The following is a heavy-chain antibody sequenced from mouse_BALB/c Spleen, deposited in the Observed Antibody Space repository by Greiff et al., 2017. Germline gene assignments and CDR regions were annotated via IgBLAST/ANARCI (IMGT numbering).Heavy chain of an antibody. D-gene: IGHD2-4*01. CDR1: GFNIKDTY. CDR2: IDPANGNT. J-gene: IGHJ2*01. CDR3: ARGMITGYFDY. V-gene: IGHV14-3*02. Sequence: EVKLQQSGAELVKPGASVKLSCTASGFNIKDTYMHWVKQRPEQGLEWIGRIDPANGNTKYDPKFQGKATITADTSSNTAYLQLSSLTSEDTAVYYCARGMITGYFDYWGQGTTLTVSS.